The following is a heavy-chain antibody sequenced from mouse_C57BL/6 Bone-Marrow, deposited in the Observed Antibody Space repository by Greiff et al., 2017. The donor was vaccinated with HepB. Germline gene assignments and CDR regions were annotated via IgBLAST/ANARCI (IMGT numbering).Heavy chain of an antibody. V-gene: IGHV1-64*01. D-gene: IGHD2-5*01. CDR3: AREVDYYSNDYAMDY. CDR1: GYTFTSYW. CDR2: IHPNSGST. Sequence: QLQPPGAELVKPGASVKLSCKASGYTFTSYWMHWVKQRPGQGLEWIGMIHPNSGSTNYNEKFKSKATLTVDKSSSTAYMQLSSLTSEDSAVYYCAREVDYYSNDYAMDYWGQGTSVTVSS. J-gene: IGHJ4*01.